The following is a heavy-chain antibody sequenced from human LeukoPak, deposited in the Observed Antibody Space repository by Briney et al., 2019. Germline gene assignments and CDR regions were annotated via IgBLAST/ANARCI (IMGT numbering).Heavy chain of an antibody. J-gene: IGHJ4*02. Sequence: PGGSLRLSCAASGFTFSTYAMSWVRQAPGKGLEWVSVISNSGGSTYYADSVKGRFTISRDNSKNTLYLQMNSLRTDDTAVYYCAKDLLSQQVARCFDYWGQGTLVTVSS. CDR2: ISNSGGST. CDR1: GFTFSTYA. CDR3: AKDLLSQQVARCFDY. D-gene: IGHD6-13*01. V-gene: IGHV3-23*01.